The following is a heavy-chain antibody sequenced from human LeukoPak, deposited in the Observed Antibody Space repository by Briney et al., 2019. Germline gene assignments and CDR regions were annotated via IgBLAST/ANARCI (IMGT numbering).Heavy chain of an antibody. J-gene: IGHJ3*02. V-gene: IGHV3-48*03. CDR3: ATETENSNYDAFDI. D-gene: IGHD4-11*01. CDR1: GFTFSSYE. CDR2: ISGGGTTI. Sequence: GGSLRLSCAASGFTFSSYEMNWVRQAPGQGLEWVSYISGGGTTIYYADSVKGRFTISRDNAKNSLYLHMNSLRAEDTAVYYCATETENSNYDAFDIWGQGTMVTVSS.